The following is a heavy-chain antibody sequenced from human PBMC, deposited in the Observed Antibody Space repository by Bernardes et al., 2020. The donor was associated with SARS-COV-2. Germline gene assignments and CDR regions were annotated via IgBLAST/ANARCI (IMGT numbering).Heavy chain of an antibody. Sequence: GGSLRLSRAASGFIFSNYWMHWVRQAPGKGLVWVSCINSDGSSTRYADSVKGRFTISRDNAKNTLHLQANSLRAEDTAVYYCARDSGNYWSDWGRGTLVTVSS. V-gene: IGHV3-74*01. J-gene: IGHJ4*02. CDR1: GFIFSNYW. CDR3: ARDSGNYWSD. D-gene: IGHD1-26*01. CDR2: INSDGSST.